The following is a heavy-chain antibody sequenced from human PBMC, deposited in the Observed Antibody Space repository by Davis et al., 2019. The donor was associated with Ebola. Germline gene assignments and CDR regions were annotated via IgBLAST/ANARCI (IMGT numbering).Heavy chain of an antibody. CDR3: AISQRTWDMEY. CDR2: IYSGGST. J-gene: IGHJ4*02. D-gene: IGHD6-25*01. CDR1: GFTVSSNY. Sequence: PGGSLRLSCAASGFTVSSNYMSWVRQAPGKGLEWVSVIYSGGSTYYADSVKGRFTISRDNSKNTLYLQMNSLRAEDTAVYYCAISQRTWDMEYWGQGTLVTVSS. V-gene: IGHV3-53*01.